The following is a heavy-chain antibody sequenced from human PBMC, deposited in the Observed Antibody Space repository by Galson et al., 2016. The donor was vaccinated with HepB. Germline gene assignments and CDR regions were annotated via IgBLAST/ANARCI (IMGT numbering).Heavy chain of an antibody. CDR2: INPSAHTT. Sequence: VKVSCKASGYTFATYYMHWVRQAPGQGFEWMGLINPSAHTTTYAQKFQGRVTMTRDTSTSTVYMELSSLRSEDTAVYYCARSFCTNDICYVTAFDFWGQGTMVTVSS. D-gene: IGHD2-8*01. J-gene: IGHJ3*01. CDR1: GYTFATYY. CDR3: ARSFCTNDICYVTAFDF. V-gene: IGHV1-46*01.